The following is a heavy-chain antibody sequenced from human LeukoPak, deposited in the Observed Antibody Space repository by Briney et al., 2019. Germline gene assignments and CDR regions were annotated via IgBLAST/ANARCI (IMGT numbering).Heavy chain of an antibody. V-gene: IGHV3-7*04. CDR3: AREGLSISWFSLDC. J-gene: IGHJ4*02. CDR1: GFSISTHW. Sequence: GGSLRLSCAASGFSISTHWMSWVRQAPGKGLEWVANIKQDGSEKYYVDSVEGRFSISRDNAKNSLYLQMNSLRGEDTAVYYCAREGLSISWFSLDCWGQGTLVTVSS. D-gene: IGHD6-13*01. CDR2: IKQDGSEK.